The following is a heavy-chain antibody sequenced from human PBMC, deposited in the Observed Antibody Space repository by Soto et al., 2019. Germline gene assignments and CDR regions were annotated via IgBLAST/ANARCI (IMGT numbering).Heavy chain of an antibody. D-gene: IGHD3-22*01. CDR1: GFTFSSYG. V-gene: IGHV3-30*18. CDR2: ISYDGSNK. Sequence: VGSLRLSCAASGFTFSSYGMHWVRQAPGKGLEWVAVISYDGSNKYYADSVKGRFTISRDNSKNTLYLQMNSLRAEDTAVYYCAKDVRFYYETEYYYYYYGMDVWGQGTTVTVSS. CDR3: AKDVRFYYETEYYYYYYGMDV. J-gene: IGHJ6*02.